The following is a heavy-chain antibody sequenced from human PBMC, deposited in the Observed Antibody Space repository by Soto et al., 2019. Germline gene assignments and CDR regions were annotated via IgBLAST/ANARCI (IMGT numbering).Heavy chain of an antibody. CDR1: GGSISGYY. CDR2: IYYSGST. V-gene: IGHV4-59*01. Sequence: SETLSLTCTVSGGSISGYYWSWIRQPPGKGLEWIGNIYYSGSTNYKPSLKSRVTISVDTSKNQFSLKLSSVTAADTAVYYCASSAPDYYYDSSGFDNWGQGALVTV. J-gene: IGHJ4*02. D-gene: IGHD3-22*01. CDR3: ASSAPDYYYDSSGFDN.